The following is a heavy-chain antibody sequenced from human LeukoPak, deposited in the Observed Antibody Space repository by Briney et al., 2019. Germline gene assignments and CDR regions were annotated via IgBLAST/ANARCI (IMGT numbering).Heavy chain of an antibody. Sequence: GGSLRLSCAASGFTFSSYWMSWVRQAPGKGLEWVANIRQDGNEKYYVDSVKGRFTISRDNAKNSMYVQMNSLRAEDTAVYYCARVGLELPDYYMDVWGKGTTVTVSS. CDR1: GFTFSSYW. D-gene: IGHD1-7*01. V-gene: IGHV3-7*01. CDR3: ARVGLELPDYYMDV. J-gene: IGHJ6*03. CDR2: IRQDGNEK.